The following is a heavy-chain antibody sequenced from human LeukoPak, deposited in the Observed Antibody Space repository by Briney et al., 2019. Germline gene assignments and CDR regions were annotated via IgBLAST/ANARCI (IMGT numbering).Heavy chain of an antibody. V-gene: IGHV1-18*01. J-gene: IGHJ4*02. CDR2: ISAYNGDT. Sequence: ASVKVSCKASDYTFTSYGFSWVRQAPGQGLEWMGWISAYNGDTNYAQKLQGRVTMTTDTSTSTAYMELRSLRSDDTAVYHCVREESGGYFDYWGQGTLVTVSS. CDR3: VREESGGYFDY. D-gene: IGHD2-8*02. CDR1: DYTFTSYG.